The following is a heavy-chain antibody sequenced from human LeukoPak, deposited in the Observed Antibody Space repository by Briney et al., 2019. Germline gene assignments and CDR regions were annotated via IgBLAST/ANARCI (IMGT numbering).Heavy chain of an antibody. J-gene: IGHJ6*02. CDR2: ISYDGSNK. CDR1: GFTFSSYA. D-gene: IGHD6-6*01. Sequence: GGSLRLSCAASGFTFSSYAMHWVRQAPGKGLEWVAVISYDGSNKYYADSVKGRFTISRDNSKNTLYLQMNSLRAEDTAVYYCARGLHPSSSSGDYYGMDVWGQGTTVTVSS. CDR3: ARGLHPSSSSGDYYGMDV. V-gene: IGHV3-30-3*01.